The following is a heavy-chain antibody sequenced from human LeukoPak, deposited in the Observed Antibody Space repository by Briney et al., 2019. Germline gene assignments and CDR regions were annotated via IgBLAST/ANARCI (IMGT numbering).Heavy chain of an antibody. V-gene: IGHV3-7*01. CDR2: IKQDGSEK. CDR3: AREVGGSGSY. D-gene: IGHD3-10*01. CDR1: GFTFSSYW. J-gene: IGHJ4*02. Sequence: GGSLRLSCAASGFTFSSYWVHWVRQAPGKGLEWVANIKQDGSEKYYVDSVKGRFTISRDNAKNSLYLQMNSLRAEDTAVYYCAREVGGSGSYWGQGTLVTVSS.